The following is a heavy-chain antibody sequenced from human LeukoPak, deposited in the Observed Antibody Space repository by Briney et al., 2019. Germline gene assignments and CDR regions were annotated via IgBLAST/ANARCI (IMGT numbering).Heavy chain of an antibody. CDR3: AKDQRGDILTGSPFDY. D-gene: IGHD3-9*01. J-gene: IGHJ4*02. V-gene: IGHV3-30*18. CDR2: ISYDGNNN. CDR1: GFTFSRYG. Sequence: GRSLRLSCAASGFTFSRYGMHWVRQAPGRGLEWVALISYDGNNNYYADSVKGRFTISRDNSKNTLYLQMNSPRAEDTAVYFCAKDQRGDILTGSPFDYWGQGTLVTVSS.